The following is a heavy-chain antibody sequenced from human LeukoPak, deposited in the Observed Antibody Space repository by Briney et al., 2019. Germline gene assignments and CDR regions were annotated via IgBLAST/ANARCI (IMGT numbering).Heavy chain of an antibody. CDR3: ARIGDSSGWYPTYYYYYMDV. V-gene: IGHV1-18*01. Sequence: ASVKVSCKASGYTFTSYGISWVRQAPGQGLEWMGWISAYNGNTNYAQKLQGRVTMTTDTSTSTAYMELRSLRSDDTAVYYCARIGDSSGWYPTYYYYYMDVWGKGTTVTIS. CDR2: ISAYNGNT. CDR1: GYTFTSYG. D-gene: IGHD6-19*01. J-gene: IGHJ6*03.